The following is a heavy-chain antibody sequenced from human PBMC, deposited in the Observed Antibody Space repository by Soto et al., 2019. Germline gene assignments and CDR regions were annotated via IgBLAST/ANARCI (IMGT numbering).Heavy chain of an antibody. J-gene: IGHJ4*02. CDR1: GGRISSCGFS. D-gene: IGHD3-22*01. CDR3: ARVVDYYNSGGYPVAYFDY. V-gene: IGHV4-30-2*01. CDR2: IYHGGDT. Sequence: SLSLTCAVSGGRISSCGFSWSWIRQPPGKGLEWIGYIYHGGDTYYNPSLKSRVTISVDRSKNQFSLNLSSVTAADTAVYYCARVVDYYNSGGYPVAYFDYWGQGTLVTLYS.